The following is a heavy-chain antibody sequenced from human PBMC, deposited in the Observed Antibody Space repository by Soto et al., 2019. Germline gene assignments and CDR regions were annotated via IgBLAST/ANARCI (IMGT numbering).Heavy chain of an antibody. V-gene: IGHV1-3*01. CDR3: AREVPYGYARFDY. CDR2: VNAGNDNT. D-gene: IGHD5-18*01. Sequence: ASVKVSCKTSGYTFTNNVIHWVRQAPGQRLEWIGWVNAGNDNTKWSREFQGRLTLTKDTSATTAYMELSSLTPEDTAIYFCAREVPYGYARFDYWGQGTLVTVSS. CDR1: GYTFTNNV. J-gene: IGHJ4*02.